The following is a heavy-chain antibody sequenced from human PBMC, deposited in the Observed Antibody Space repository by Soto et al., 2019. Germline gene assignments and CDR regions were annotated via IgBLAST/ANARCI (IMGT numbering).Heavy chain of an antibody. CDR2: ISAYSGNT. V-gene: IGHV1-18*01. CDR1: GYTFSSYA. Sequence: QVQLVQSGAEVKKPGASVKVSCKASGYTFSSYAITWVRQAPGQGLEWMAWISAYSGNTNYAQKFQGRVTMTTDTSTNTAYLELRSLSSDDTAVYYCARDSPTSDYWGQGTLVTVSS. J-gene: IGHJ4*02. CDR3: ARDSPTSDY.